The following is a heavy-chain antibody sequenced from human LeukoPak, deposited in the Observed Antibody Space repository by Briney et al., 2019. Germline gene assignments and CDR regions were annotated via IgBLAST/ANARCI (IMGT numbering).Heavy chain of an antibody. CDR3: ARAVITFGGVVAKGFDC. Sequence: PSATLSLTCTVSGGSFSSYYWSWIPQPPGKGLEWIGYVYYSGSTDYNPSLKSRGTISVDTSKTQFSLNLSSVTAADTAVYYCARAVITFGGVVAKGFDCWGQGTLVTVSS. CDR2: VYYSGST. D-gene: IGHD3-16*02. J-gene: IGHJ4*02. V-gene: IGHV4-59*01. CDR1: GGSFSSYY.